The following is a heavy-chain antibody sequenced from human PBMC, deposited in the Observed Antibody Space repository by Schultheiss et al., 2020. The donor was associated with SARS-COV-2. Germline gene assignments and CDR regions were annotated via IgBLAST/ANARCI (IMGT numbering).Heavy chain of an antibody. D-gene: IGHD3-16*01. CDR1: GFTFSDYY. J-gene: IGHJ4*02. CDR2: IYSGGST. CDR3: ARRSGGSKDS. Sequence: GGSLRLSCAASGFTFSDYYMSWIRQAPGKGLEWVSVIYSGGSTYYADSVKGRFTIFRDNSKNTLYLQMNSLRADDTAVYFCARRSGGSKDSWGQGTLVTVSS. V-gene: IGHV3-53*01.